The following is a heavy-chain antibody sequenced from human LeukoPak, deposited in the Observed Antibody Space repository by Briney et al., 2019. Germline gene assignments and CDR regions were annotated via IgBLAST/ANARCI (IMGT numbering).Heavy chain of an antibody. Sequence: VASVKVSCKASGYTFTSYGISWVRQAPGQGLEWMGWISAYNGNTNYAQKLQDRVTMTTDTSTSTAYMELRSLRSDDTAVYYCAREGRDWQWKGIDYWGQGTLVTVSS. CDR3: AREGRDWQWKGIDY. CDR2: ISAYNGNT. D-gene: IGHD6-19*01. V-gene: IGHV1-18*01. CDR1: GYTFTSYG. J-gene: IGHJ4*02.